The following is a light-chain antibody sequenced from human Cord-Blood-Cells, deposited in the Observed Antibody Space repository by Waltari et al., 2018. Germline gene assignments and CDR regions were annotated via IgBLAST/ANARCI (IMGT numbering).Light chain of an antibody. Sequence: QTVVTQEPSFSVSPGGPVTLTCGLSSGSVSTSYYPSWYQQTPGQAPRPLISSTNTRSSGVPDRFSGSILENKAALTITGAQADDESDYYCVLYMGSGISVFGGGTKLTVL. CDR2: STN. V-gene: IGLV8-61*01. CDR1: SGSVSTSYY. CDR3: VLYMGSGISV. J-gene: IGLJ3*02.